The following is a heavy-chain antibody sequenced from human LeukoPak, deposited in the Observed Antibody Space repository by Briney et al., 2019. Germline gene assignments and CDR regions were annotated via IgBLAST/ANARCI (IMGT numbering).Heavy chain of an antibody. CDR2: ISGSGGST. V-gene: IGHV3-23*01. J-gene: IGHJ4*02. Sequence: GGSLRLSCAASGFTFSSYAMSWVRQAPGKGLEWVSIISGSGGSTNYADSVKGRFTISRDNSKNTLYLQMNSLRAEDTAVYYCAKPYYGSGSYYGFNYFAFDYWGQGTLVTVSS. CDR1: GFTFSSYA. D-gene: IGHD3-10*01. CDR3: AKPYYGSGSYYGFNYFAFDY.